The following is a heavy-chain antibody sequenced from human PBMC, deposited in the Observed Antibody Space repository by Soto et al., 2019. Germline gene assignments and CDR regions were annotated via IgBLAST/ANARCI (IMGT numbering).Heavy chain of an antibody. CDR1: GFTFSSYA. D-gene: IGHD1-7*01. CDR2: ISGSGGST. V-gene: IGHV3-23*01. CDR3: AKPRGGNLELALVSFDY. Sequence: EVQLLESGGGLVQPGGSLRLSCAASGFTFSSYAMSWVRQAPGKGLEWVSAISGSGGSTYYADSVKGRFTISRDNSKNTLYRQMNSLRGEDTAVYYCAKPRGGNLELALVSFDYWGQGTLVTVSS. J-gene: IGHJ4*02.